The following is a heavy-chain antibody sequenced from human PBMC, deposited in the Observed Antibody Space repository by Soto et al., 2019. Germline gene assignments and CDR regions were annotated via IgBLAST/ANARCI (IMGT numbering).Heavy chain of an antibody. D-gene: IGHD1-7*01. Sequence: QVQLVESGGGVVQPGRSLRLSCAASGFTFSSYGMHWVRQAPGKGLEWVAVISYDGSNKYYADSVKGRFTISRDNSKNTLYLQMNSLRAEDTAVYYCAKDVTGTTDFDYWGQGTLVTVSS. CDR3: AKDVTGTTDFDY. J-gene: IGHJ4*02. V-gene: IGHV3-30*18. CDR1: GFTFSSYG. CDR2: ISYDGSNK.